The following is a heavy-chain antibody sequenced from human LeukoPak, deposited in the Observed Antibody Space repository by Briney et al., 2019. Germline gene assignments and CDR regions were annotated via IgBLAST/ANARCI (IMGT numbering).Heavy chain of an antibody. J-gene: IGHJ3*02. CDR2: ISSSGGST. Sequence: GGSLRLSCAASGFTFSSYAMHWVRQAPGKGVEYGSAISSSGGSTYYANSVKGRFTIPRDNSKNTLYLQMGSLRAEDMAVYYCARERYSYGDDAFDIWGQGTMVTVSS. D-gene: IGHD5-18*01. CDR3: ARERYSYGDDAFDI. CDR1: GFTFSSYA. V-gene: IGHV3-64*01.